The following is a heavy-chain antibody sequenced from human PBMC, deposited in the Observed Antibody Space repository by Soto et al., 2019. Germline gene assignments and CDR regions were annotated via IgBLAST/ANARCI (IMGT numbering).Heavy chain of an antibody. CDR3: ARHTIFGVFGEANDQTWDVYFDY. CDR2: ISAYNGNT. D-gene: IGHD3-3*01. J-gene: IGHJ4*02. CDR1: GYTFTSYG. V-gene: IGHV1-18*01. Sequence: QVQLVQSGAEVKKPGASVKVSCKASGYTFTSYGISWVRQAPGQGLEWMGWISAYNGNTNYAQKLQGRVTMTTDTSTSTAYMELRSLRSDDTSVYYCARHTIFGVFGEANDQTWDVYFDYWGQGTLVTVSS.